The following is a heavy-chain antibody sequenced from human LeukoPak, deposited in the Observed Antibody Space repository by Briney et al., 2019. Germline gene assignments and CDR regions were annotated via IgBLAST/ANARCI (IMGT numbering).Heavy chain of an antibody. Sequence: SETLSLTCTVSGGSISSYYWGWIRQPPGKGLEWIGYIYYSGSTNYNPSLESRVTISVDTSRNQFSLKLSSVTAADTAVYYCARVIGQWLTYYYFDYWGQGTLVTVSS. CDR3: ARVIGQWLTYYYFDY. CDR2: IYYSGST. J-gene: IGHJ4*02. D-gene: IGHD6-19*01. V-gene: IGHV4-59*01. CDR1: GGSISSYY.